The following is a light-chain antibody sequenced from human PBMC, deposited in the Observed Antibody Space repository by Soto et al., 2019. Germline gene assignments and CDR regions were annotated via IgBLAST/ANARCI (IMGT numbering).Light chain of an antibody. CDR1: QSVSSRY. Sequence: EIVLTQSPGTLSLSPGERATLSCRASQSVSSRYLAWYQQKPGQAPRILIYGASSSATGIPDRFSGSGSGRDLTRTISRRHPEDFAGYDCQQYVSSPPIFTLVPGTKVDIK. CDR2: GAS. CDR3: QQYVSSPPIFT. V-gene: IGKV3-20*01. J-gene: IGKJ3*01.